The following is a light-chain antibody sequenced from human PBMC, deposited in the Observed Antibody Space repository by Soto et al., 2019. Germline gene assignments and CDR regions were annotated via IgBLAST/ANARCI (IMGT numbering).Light chain of an antibody. CDR1: SSDVGGYNS. Sequence: QSALTQPPSASGSPEQSVTISCTGTSSDVGGYNSVSWYQQHPGKAPKLIIYAVSERPSGVPDRFSGSKSGNTASLTVSGLQAEDEADYYCNSFAGSNNLSVFGTGTKVTVL. CDR3: NSFAGSNNLSV. V-gene: IGLV2-8*01. J-gene: IGLJ1*01. CDR2: AVS.